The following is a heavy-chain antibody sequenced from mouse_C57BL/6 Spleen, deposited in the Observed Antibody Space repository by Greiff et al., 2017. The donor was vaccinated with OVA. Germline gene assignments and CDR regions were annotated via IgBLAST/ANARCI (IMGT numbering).Heavy chain of an antibody. CDR2: INPSSGYT. CDR3: ASITTVVAFDY. CDR1: GYTFTSYT. D-gene: IGHD1-1*01. V-gene: IGHV1-4*01. Sequence: VQLQQSGAELARPGASVKMSCKASGYTFTSYTMHWVKQRPGQGLEWIGYINPSSGYTKYNQKFKDKATLTADKSSSTAYMQLSSLTSEDSAVYYCASITTVVAFDYWGQGTTLTVSS. J-gene: IGHJ2*01.